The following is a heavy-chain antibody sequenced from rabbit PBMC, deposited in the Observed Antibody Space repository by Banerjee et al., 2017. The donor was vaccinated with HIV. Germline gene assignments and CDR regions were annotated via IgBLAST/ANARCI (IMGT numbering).Heavy chain of an antibody. D-gene: IGHD8-1*01. Sequence: QEQLVESGGGLVQPEGSLTLTCTASGFTLSSYYMCWVRQAPGKGLEWIACIGTGSSGNTFYASWAKGRFTISKTSSTVDLKMTSLTAADTATYFCARGGTSDYTATNFNLWGPGTLVTVS. V-gene: IGHV1S45*01. CDR2: IGTGSSGNT. CDR1: GFTLSSYY. J-gene: IGHJ4*01. CDR3: ARGGTSDYTATNFNL.